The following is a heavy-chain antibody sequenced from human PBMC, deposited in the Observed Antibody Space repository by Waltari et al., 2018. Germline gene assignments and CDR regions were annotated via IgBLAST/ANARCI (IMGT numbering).Heavy chain of an antibody. D-gene: IGHD1-1*01. CDR3: ARGINESFEP. J-gene: IGHJ5*02. CDR1: GFTFSNYA. V-gene: IGHV3-23*01. CDR2: INSGGDST. Sequence: EVQVLESGGGLAQPGGSLRLSCADSGFTFSNYAMRWFRQAPGKGLECVSGINSGGDSTAYVDSVKGRFTISRDNSKNTLYLQMNSLRVEDTALYYCARGINESFEPWGQGTLVTVSS.